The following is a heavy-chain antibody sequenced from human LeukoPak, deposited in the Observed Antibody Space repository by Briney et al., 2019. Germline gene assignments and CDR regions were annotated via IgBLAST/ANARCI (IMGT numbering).Heavy chain of an antibody. D-gene: IGHD4-17*01. J-gene: IGHJ4*02. CDR1: GFSLSTSGVG. Sequence: SGPTLVKPTQTLTLTCTLSGFSLSTSGVGVGWIRQPPGKALEWLALIYWNDDKRYSPSLKSRLTITKDTSKNQVVLTMTNMDPVDTATYYCAHRLYGDYGFDYWGQGTLVTVSS. V-gene: IGHV2-5*01. CDR3: AHRLYGDYGFDY. CDR2: IYWNDDK.